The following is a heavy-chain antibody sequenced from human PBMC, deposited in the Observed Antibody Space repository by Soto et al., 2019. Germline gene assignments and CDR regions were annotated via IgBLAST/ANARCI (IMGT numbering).Heavy chain of an antibody. J-gene: IGHJ5*02. V-gene: IGHV1-2*02. Sequence: ASVKVSCKASGYTFTGYYMHWVRQAPGQGLEWMGWINPNSGGTNYAQKFQGRVTMTRDTSISTAYMELSRLRSDDTAVYYCARDLGSGSYYWFDPWGQGTLVTVSS. CDR1: GYTFTGYY. CDR2: INPNSGGT. CDR3: ARDLGSGSYYWFDP. D-gene: IGHD1-26*01.